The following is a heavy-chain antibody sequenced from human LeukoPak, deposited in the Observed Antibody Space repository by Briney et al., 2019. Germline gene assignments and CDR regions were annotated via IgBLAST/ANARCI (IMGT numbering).Heavy chain of an antibody. CDR3: ARRISGLYGGNGLFDY. CDR1: GYSFTTHW. V-gene: IGHV5-51*01. D-gene: IGHD4-23*01. J-gene: IGHJ4*02. Sequence: GESLKISCMGSGYSFTTHWIAWVRQMPGKGLEWIGSIYPADSDIRYSPSFQGQVTISVDKSICTAYLKWSSLKASDTAMFYCARRISGLYGGNGLFDYWGQGALVTVSA. CDR2: IYPADSDI.